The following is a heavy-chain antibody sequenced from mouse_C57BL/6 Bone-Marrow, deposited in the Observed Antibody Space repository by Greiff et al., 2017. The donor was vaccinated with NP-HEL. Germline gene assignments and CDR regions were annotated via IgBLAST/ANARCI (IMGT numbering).Heavy chain of an antibody. CDR3: ARQGDYDSYYFDY. D-gene: IGHD2-4*01. J-gene: IGHJ2*01. CDR1: GFTFSSYG. Sequence: EVKLVASGGDLVKPGGSLKLSCAASGFTFSSYGMSWVRPTPDKRLEWVATISSGGSYTYYPDSVKGRFTISRDNAKNTLYLQMSSLKSEDTAMYYCARQGDYDSYYFDYWGQGTTLTVSS. CDR2: ISSGGSYT. V-gene: IGHV5-6*01.